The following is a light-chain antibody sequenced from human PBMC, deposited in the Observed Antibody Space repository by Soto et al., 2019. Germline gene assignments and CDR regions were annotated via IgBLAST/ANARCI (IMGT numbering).Light chain of an antibody. CDR3: FSYAGDSVYV. CDR2: EVT. Sequence: QSVLTQPASVSGSPRQSITISCTGTNSDVGSYNLVSWFQQHPGKAPKLVIYEVTKRPSGVSDRFSGSKSGNTASLTISGLQAEDEADYYCFSYAGDSVYVFGTGNKLTVL. J-gene: IGLJ1*01. V-gene: IGLV2-23*02. CDR1: NSDVGSYNL.